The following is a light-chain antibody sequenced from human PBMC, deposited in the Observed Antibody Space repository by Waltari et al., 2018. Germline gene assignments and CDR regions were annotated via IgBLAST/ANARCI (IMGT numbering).Light chain of an antibody. V-gene: IGLV1-44*01. CDR1: SSNIGNNL. Sequence: QSVLTQPPSASATPGQRVTISCSGISSNIGNNLVNWFQQLPGPAPKLLICSNKQRPSGVPDRFSGSKPGNSASLAISGLQSEDEAEYYCAAWDDSLNGYVFGTGTKVTVL. CDR2: SNK. CDR3: AAWDDSLNGYV. J-gene: IGLJ1*01.